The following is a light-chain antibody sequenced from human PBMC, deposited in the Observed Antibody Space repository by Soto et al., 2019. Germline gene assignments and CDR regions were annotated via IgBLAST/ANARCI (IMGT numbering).Light chain of an antibody. Sequence: QSVLTQPASVSGSPGQSITISCTGTSSDVGAYTYVSWYQQHPGKAPKLMIFEVSDRPSGVSNRCSGFKSGNTASLTISGLQAEDEADYYCSSYTTSNTLVFGGGTKVTVL. CDR3: SSYTTSNTLV. CDR1: SSDVGAYTY. CDR2: EVS. J-gene: IGLJ2*01. V-gene: IGLV2-14*01.